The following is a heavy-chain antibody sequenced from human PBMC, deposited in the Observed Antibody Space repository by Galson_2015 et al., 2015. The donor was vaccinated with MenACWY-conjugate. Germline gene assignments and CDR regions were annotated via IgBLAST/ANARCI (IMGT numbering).Heavy chain of an antibody. CDR1: GVSVSSEY. CDR3: ARESGDSSGHPSS. CDR2: IYRDGKT. J-gene: IGHJ5*02. Sequence: SLRLSCAASGVSVSSEYMSWVRQAPGKGLEWVSIIYRDGKTFYADSVQGRFIISRDNSKNTLYLQMNSLTAEDTAVYYCARESGDSSGHPSSWGQGTLVTVSS. V-gene: IGHV3-53*01. D-gene: IGHD3-22*01.